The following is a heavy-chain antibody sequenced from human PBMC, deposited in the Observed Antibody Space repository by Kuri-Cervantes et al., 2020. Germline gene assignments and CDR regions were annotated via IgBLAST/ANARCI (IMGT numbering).Heavy chain of an antibody. CDR3: ARPVAGTRAFDY. D-gene: IGHD6-19*01. CDR1: GYTFTSYD. Sequence: ASVKVSCKASGYTFTSYDINWVRQATGQGLEWMGWMNPNSGNTGYAQKFQGRVTMTRNTSISTAYMELSSLRFEDTAVYYCARPVAGTRAFDYWGQGTLVTVSS. J-gene: IGHJ4*02. V-gene: IGHV1-8*01. CDR2: MNPNSGNT.